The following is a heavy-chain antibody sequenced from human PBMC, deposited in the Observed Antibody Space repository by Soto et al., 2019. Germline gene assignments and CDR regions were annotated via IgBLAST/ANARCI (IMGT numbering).Heavy chain of an antibody. CDR1: GYSFTRYW. J-gene: IGHJ4*02. CDR2: IDPSDSYT. CDR3: ARHGGGYVGYGDFANQAFDC. V-gene: IGHV5-10-1*01. Sequence: EVQLVQSGAEVKKPGESLRISCNGSGYSFTRYWISWVRQMPGKGLEWMGRIDPSDSYTTYSPSFQGHVTISTDKSISTAYLPWHHLMASDTAMYYCARHGGGYVGYGDFANQAFDCWGQGTLVTVSS. D-gene: IGHD5-12*01.